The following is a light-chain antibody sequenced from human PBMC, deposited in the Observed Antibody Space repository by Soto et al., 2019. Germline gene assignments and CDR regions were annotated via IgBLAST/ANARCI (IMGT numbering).Light chain of an antibody. CDR1: SSNIGSNT. V-gene: IGLV1-44*01. Sequence: QYVLTQPPSASGTPGQRVTISCSGSSSNIGSNTVNWYQHLPGTAPKLLIYSNNQRPSGVPDRFSGSKSGTSASLAISGLQSEDEADYYCAAWDDSLNGVVFGGGTKLTVL. CDR2: SNN. CDR3: AAWDDSLNGVV. J-gene: IGLJ2*01.